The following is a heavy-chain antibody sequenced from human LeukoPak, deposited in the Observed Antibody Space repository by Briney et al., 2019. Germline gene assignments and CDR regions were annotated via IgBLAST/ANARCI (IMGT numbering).Heavy chain of an antibody. D-gene: IGHD2-2*01. CDR1: GGSFSGYY. CDR2: INHSGST. CDR3: AISSYCSSTSCSTFDY. Sequence: SETLSLTCAVYGGSFSGYYWSWIRQPPGKGLEWIGEINHSGSTNYNPSLKSRVTISVDTSKNQFSLKLSSVTAADTAVYYCAISSYCSSTSCSTFDYWGQGTLVTVSP. V-gene: IGHV4-34*01. J-gene: IGHJ4*02.